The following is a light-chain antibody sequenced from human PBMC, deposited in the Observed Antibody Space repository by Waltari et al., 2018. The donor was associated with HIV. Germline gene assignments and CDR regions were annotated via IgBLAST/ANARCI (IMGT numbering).Light chain of an antibody. V-gene: IGKV4-1*01. CDR1: QSLLHTSDNKNY. CDR2: WAS. Sequence: IVMTKSPDSLGVSLGERATIKCKSSQSLLHTSDNKNYLAWYQQKLGQSPKLLLYWASTRETGVPDRFSGSGSGADFTLTSNGLQTEDVATYYCQQYVGVPITFGGGTKIDIK. J-gene: IGKJ4*01. CDR3: QQYVGVPIT.